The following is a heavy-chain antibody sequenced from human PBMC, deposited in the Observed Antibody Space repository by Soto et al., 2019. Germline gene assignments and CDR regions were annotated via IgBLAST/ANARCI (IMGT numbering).Heavy chain of an antibody. CDR3: ISGGLYI. CDR2: IGTVDDA. D-gene: IGHD3-16*01. J-gene: IGHJ4*02. V-gene: IGHV3-13*01. CDR1: GFTFSNYD. Sequence: EVQLVESGGGLVQPGGSLRLSCAASGFTFSNYDMHWVRQTSGKGLEWVAGIGTVDDAYYRDSVKGRFSISRENAKNSFYLQMNSLRAEVTAVYYCISGGLYICGQGTLVTVSS.